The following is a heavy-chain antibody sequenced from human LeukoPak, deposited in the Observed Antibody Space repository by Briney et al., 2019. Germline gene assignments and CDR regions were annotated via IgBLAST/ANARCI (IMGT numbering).Heavy chain of an antibody. V-gene: IGHV1-69*06. D-gene: IGHD2-2*01. CDR3: ARSPLYCSSTSCYESPLYYFDY. CDR1: GGTFSSYA. J-gene: IGHJ4*02. Sequence: ASVTVSCKASGGTFSSYAISWVRQAPGQGLEWMGGIIPIFGTANYAQKFQGRVTITADKSTSTAYMELSSLRSEDTAVYYCARSPLYCSSTSCYESPLYYFDYWGQGTLVTVSS. CDR2: IIPIFGTA.